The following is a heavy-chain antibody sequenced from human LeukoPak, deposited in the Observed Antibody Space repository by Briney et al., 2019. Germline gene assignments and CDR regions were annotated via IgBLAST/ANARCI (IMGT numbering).Heavy chain of an antibody. CDR2: IYYSGST. J-gene: IGHJ1*01. CDR1: GGSISSYY. Sequence: SETLSLTCTVSGGSISSYYWSWTGQPPGKGLEWIGYIYYSGSTNYNPSLKSRVTISVDTSKNQFSLKLSSVTAADTAVYYCATDSSSWSRAGYFQHWGQGTLVTVSS. V-gene: IGHV4-59*01. CDR3: ATDSSSWSRAGYFQH. D-gene: IGHD6-13*01.